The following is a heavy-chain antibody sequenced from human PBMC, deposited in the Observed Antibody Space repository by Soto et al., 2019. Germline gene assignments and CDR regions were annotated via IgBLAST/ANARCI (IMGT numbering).Heavy chain of an antibody. CDR2: IYYSGSP. CDR1: GVSLSSPSYY. J-gene: IGHJ4*02. D-gene: IGHD7-27*01. V-gene: IGHV4-39*01. Sequence: SETLSLTCTVSGVSLSSPSYYWGWIRQPPGKGLEWIGSIYYSGSPYYNPSLKSPVTISVDTSKNQLSLKLSSVTAADTAVYYCARHHRPPSYYFDYWGQGTLVTVSS. CDR3: ARHHRPPSYYFDY.